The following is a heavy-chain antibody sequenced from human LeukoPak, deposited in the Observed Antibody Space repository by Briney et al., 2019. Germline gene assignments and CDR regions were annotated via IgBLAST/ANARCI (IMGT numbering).Heavy chain of an antibody. CDR3: TRRDYGSGSFDY. D-gene: IGHD3-10*01. CDR1: GFTFSGSA. V-gene: IGHV3-73*01. CDR2: IRSEANSYAT. Sequence: GGSLRLSCAASGFTFSGSAMHWVRQASGKGLEWVGRIRSEANSYATAYAASVKGRFTISRDDSKNTAYLQMNSLKTEDTAVYYCTRRDYGSGSFDYWGQGTLVTVSS. J-gene: IGHJ4*02.